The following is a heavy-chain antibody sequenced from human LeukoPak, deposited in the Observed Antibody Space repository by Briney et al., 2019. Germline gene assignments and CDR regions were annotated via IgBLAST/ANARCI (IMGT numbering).Heavy chain of an antibody. D-gene: IGHD5-12*01. CDR2: INSHGSST. CDR3: AKRYSGAGSSDY. J-gene: IGHJ4*02. Sequence: QPGGSLRLSCAASGFTFSSYWMHWVRQAPGRGLLWVSRINSHGSSTTYADSVKGRFTISRDNAKNTLYLQMNSLRAEDTAVYYCAKRYSGAGSSDYWGQGTLVTVSS. V-gene: IGHV3-74*01. CDR1: GFTFSSYW.